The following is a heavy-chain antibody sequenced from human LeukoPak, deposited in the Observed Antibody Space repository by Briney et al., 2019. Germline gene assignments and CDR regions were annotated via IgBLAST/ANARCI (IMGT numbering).Heavy chain of an antibody. V-gene: IGHV1-2*02. CDR3: ATVRDIVVGGGPYYFDY. J-gene: IGHJ4*02. D-gene: IGHD2-15*01. Sequence: ASVKVSCKASGYTFSDYYMHWVRQAPGQGLEWMGWINPHNGDTYYAQKFQGRVTMTRDTSITTAYMELSGLKSDDTAVYYCATVRDIVVGGGPYYFDYWGQGTLVTVSS. CDR2: INPHNGDT. CDR1: GYTFSDYY.